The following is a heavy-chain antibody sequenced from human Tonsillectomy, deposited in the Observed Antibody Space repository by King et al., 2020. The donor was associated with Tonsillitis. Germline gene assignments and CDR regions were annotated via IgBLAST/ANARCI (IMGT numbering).Heavy chain of an antibody. V-gene: IGHV4-34*01. CDR2: INHSGST. D-gene: IGHD3-3*01. Sequence: VQLQQWGAGLLKPSETLSLTCAVYGGSFSGYYWSWIRQPPGKGLEWIGEINHSGSTNYNPSLKSRVTISVDTSKNQFSLKLSSVTAADTAVYYCARGLPRRPIFGVVIISHAEYFQHWGQGTLVTVSS. J-gene: IGHJ1*01. CDR3: ARGLPRRPIFGVVIISHAEYFQH. CDR1: GGSFSGYY.